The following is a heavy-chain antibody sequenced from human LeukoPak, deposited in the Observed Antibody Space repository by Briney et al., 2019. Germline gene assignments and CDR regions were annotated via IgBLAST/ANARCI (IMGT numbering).Heavy chain of an antibody. CDR1: GYTFTGYY. V-gene: IGHV1-2*06. CDR2: INPNSGGT. D-gene: IGHD3-22*01. CDR3: ARGLYYCDSSGYYSNDAFDI. Sequence: GASVKVSCKASGYTFTGYYMHWVRQAPGQGLEWMGRINPNSGGTNYAQKFQGRVTMTRDTSISTAYMELSRLRSDDTAVYYCARGLYYCDSSGYYSNDAFDIWGQGTMVTVSS. J-gene: IGHJ3*02.